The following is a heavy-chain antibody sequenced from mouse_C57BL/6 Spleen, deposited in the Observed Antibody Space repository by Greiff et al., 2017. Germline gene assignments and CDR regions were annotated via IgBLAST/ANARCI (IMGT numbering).Heavy chain of an antibody. V-gene: IGHV1-4*01. CDR3: ARWLLQAMDY. D-gene: IGHD2-3*01. Sequence: VQLQQSGAELARPGASVKMSCKASGYTFTSYTMHWVKQRPGQGLEWIGYINPSSGYTKYNQKFKDKATLTADKSSSTAYMQLSSLTSEDSAVYYCARWLLQAMDYWGQGTSVTVSS. J-gene: IGHJ4*01. CDR1: GYTFTSYT. CDR2: INPSSGYT.